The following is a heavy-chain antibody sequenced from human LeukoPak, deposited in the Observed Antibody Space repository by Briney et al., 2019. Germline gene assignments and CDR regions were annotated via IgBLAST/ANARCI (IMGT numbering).Heavy chain of an antibody. CDR2: ISGGGGTT. D-gene: IGHD5-18*01. CDR3: AKLSEQWIQLWKRVDY. Sequence: RPGGSLRLSCAASAFTFNNYAMNWVRQAPGKGLEWVSGISGGGGTTYYADSVKGRFTISRDNSKNTLYLQMNSLRAEDTAVYYCAKLSEQWIQLWKRVDYWGQGTLVTVSS. CDR1: AFTFNNYA. J-gene: IGHJ4*02. V-gene: IGHV3-23*01.